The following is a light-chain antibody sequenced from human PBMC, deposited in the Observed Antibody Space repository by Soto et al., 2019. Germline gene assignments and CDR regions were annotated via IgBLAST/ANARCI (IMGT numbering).Light chain of an antibody. V-gene: IGKV4-1*01. J-gene: IGKJ2*01. CDR1: QRVLYSSNNKNY. CDR2: WAS. Sequence: DIVMTQSPDSLAVSLVERATINCKSSQRVLYSSNNKNYLAWYQQKPGQTPKLLIYWASTRESGVPNRFSGSGSGTDFTLTISSLQAEDVAVYYCQQYYSTPYTFGQGTKLEIK. CDR3: QQYYSTPYT.